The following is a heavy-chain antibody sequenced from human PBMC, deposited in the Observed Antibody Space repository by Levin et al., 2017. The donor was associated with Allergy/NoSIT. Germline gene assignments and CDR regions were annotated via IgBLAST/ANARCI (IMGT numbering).Heavy chain of an antibody. J-gene: IGHJ5*02. CDR2: ISSTSSSI. CDR1: GFTFSTYT. CDR3: ARDFRPTTVTKWFDP. Sequence: GESLKISCAASGFTFSTYTMNWVRQTPEKGLEWVSSISSTSSSIYYADSVRGRFTISRDNAKNSLYLQMNSLRAEDTAIYYCARDFRPTTVTKWFDPWGQGTLVTVSS. D-gene: IGHD4-17*01. V-gene: IGHV3-21*01.